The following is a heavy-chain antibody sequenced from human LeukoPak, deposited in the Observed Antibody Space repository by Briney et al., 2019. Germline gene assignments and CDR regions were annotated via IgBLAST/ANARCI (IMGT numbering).Heavy chain of an antibody. D-gene: IGHD3-10*01. V-gene: IGHV3-74*01. CDR3: ASLTYGSGNYFSDY. CDR1: GSTFSSHW. J-gene: IGHJ4*02. CDR2: INGDGSIT. Sequence: GGSLRLSCAASGSTFSSHWMHWVRQAPGKGLVWVSRINGDGSITSYADSVKGRFTISRDNAKNTLYLQMNGLRAEDTAVYYCASLTYGSGNYFSDYWGQGTLVTVSS.